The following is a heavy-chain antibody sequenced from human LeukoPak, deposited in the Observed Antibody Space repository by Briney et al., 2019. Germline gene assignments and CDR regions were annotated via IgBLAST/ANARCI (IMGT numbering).Heavy chain of an antibody. J-gene: IGHJ5*02. D-gene: IGHD6-19*01. CDR2: IKQDGSEK. CDR1: RFSFSSYW. V-gene: IGHV3-7*01. Sequence: GGSLRLSCAASRFSFSSYWMSWVRQAPGKGREWVANIKQDGSEKYYVDSVKGRFTISRDNAKNSLYLQMNSLRAEDTAVYYCARGWRYSSGYSWLDPWGQGTLVTVSS. CDR3: ARGWRYSSGYSWLDP.